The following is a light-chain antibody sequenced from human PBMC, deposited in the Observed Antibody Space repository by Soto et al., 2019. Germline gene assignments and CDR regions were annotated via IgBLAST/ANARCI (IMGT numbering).Light chain of an antibody. CDR1: QSVSNNY. CDR3: QQYGSSGT. CDR2: GAS. J-gene: IGKJ1*01. V-gene: IGKV3-20*01. Sequence: IVLTQSPGTLPLSPGKRATLCCRASQSVSNNYLAWYQQTPGQAPRLLIYGASNRATGIPDRFSGSGSGTDFTLTISRLEPEDFAVYYCQQYGSSGTFGQGTKVDIK.